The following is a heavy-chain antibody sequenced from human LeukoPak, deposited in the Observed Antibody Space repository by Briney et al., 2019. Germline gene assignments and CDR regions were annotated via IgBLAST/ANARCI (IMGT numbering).Heavy chain of an antibody. D-gene: IGHD3-22*01. V-gene: IGHV4-59*12. CDR1: GGSISSYY. CDR3: ARAEKTMS. CDR2: VHYSGST. Sequence: SETLSLTCTVSGGSISSYYWSWIRQPPGKGLEWIGYVHYSGSTNYNPSLKSRVTISVDTSKNQFSLKLSSVTAADTAVYYCARAEKTMSWGQGTLVTVSS. J-gene: IGHJ4*02.